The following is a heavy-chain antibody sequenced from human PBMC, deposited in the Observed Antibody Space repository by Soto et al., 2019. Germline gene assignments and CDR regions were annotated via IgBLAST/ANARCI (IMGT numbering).Heavy chain of an antibody. CDR1: GDSATNYF. D-gene: IGHD2-8*01. CDR3: ARDPGYCTNGVCPIFDF. V-gene: IGHV4-59*02. J-gene: IGHJ4*02. CDR2: MYHGGRT. Sequence: ASETLSLTCTVSGDSATNYFWSWMRQPPGKGLEWIGHMYHGGRTNYSPSLKSRVTMSLDSSKNQFSLNLSSVTAADTAVYFCARDPGYCTNGVCPIFDFWGQGVLVTVSS.